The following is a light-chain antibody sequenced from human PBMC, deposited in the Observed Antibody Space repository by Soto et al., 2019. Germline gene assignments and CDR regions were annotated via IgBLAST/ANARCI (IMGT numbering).Light chain of an antibody. J-gene: IGKJ1*01. CDR1: QGINNN. CDR2: SAS. CDR3: QQYNTYPRT. Sequence: DIQMTQSPSSLSASVGDRVTITFRASQGINNNLAWFQQKPGKALRSLIYSASSWESGVPSKFSGSGSGTDFTLTISRLQPEDFATYYCQQYNTYPRTFGLGTKVEIK. V-gene: IGKV1-16*02.